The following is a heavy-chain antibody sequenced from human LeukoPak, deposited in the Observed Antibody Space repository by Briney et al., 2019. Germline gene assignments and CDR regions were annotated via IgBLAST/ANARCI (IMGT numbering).Heavy chain of an antibody. CDR1: GFTFSSYS. Sequence: GGSLRLFCAASGFTFSSYSMNGVRQAPGKGLEWVSSISSSSSYIYYADSVKGRFPISRDNAKNSLYLQMNSLRAEDTAVYYCARGIAVADAFDYWGQGTLVTVSS. D-gene: IGHD6-19*01. CDR2: ISSSSSYI. J-gene: IGHJ4*02. CDR3: ARGIAVADAFDY. V-gene: IGHV3-21*01.